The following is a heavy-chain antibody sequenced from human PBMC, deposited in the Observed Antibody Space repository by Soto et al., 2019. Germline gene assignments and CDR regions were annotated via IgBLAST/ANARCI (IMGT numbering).Heavy chain of an antibody. D-gene: IGHD3-9*01. V-gene: IGHV3-11*05. Sequence: GGSLRLSCAASGFTFSDYFMSWIRQAPGKGQEWVSYISSSSSYTNYADSVKGRFTISRDNAKNSLYLQMNSLRAEDTAVYYCARGGDILTGYYTLDYWGQGTLVTVSS. J-gene: IGHJ4*02. CDR3: ARGGDILTGYYTLDY. CDR1: GFTFSDYF. CDR2: ISSSSSYT.